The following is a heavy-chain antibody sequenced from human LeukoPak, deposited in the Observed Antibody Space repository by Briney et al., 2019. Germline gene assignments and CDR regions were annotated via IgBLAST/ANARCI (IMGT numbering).Heavy chain of an antibody. D-gene: IGHD1-1*01. CDR3: ANPTWAFRKLESMGG. V-gene: IGHV3-23*01. J-gene: IGHJ4*02. CDR1: GFIFSTYN. Sequence: PGGSLRLSCAASGFIFSTYNMNWVRQAPGKGLEWVSGISGSGVSTYYAHSVKGRFTISRDNSKNTPYLQMNSLRAEETAVYYCANPTWAFRKLESMGGWGQGTLVTVSS. CDR2: ISGSGVST.